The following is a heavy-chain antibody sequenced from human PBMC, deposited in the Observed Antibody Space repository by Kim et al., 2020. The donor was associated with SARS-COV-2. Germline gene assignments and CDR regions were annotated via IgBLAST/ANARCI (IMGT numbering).Heavy chain of an antibody. CDR3: ARDGGVGAGVGY. CDR2: IYTSGST. V-gene: IGHV4-61*02. J-gene: IGHJ4*02. Sequence: SETLSLTCTVSGGSISSGSYYWSWIRQPAGKGLEWIGRIYTSGSTNYNPSLKSRVTISVDTSKNQFSLKLSSVTAADTAVYYCARDGGVGAGVGYWGQGTLVTVSS. CDR1: GGSISSGSYY. D-gene: IGHD1-26*01.